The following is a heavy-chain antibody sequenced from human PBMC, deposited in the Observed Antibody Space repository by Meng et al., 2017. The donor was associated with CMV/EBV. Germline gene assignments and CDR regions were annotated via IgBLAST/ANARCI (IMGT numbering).Heavy chain of an antibody. CDR1: GFTFSSYA. CDR3: ARGGETYEIWSGYQYYFDY. Sequence: GESLKISCAASGFTFSSYAMNWVRQAPGKGLEWVSYISSSGSTIYYADSVKGRFTISRDNSKNSLYLQRNSLRAEDTAVYYCARGGETYEIWSGYQYYFDYWGQGTLVTVSS. J-gene: IGHJ4*02. CDR2: ISSSGSTI. V-gene: IGHV3-48*03. D-gene: IGHD3-3*01.